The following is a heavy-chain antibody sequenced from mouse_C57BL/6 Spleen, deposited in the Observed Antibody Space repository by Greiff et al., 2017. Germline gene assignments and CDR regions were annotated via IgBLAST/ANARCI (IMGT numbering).Heavy chain of an antibody. CDR3: ATPRGSSPFYWYFDV. CDR2: INPNNGGT. J-gene: IGHJ1*03. D-gene: IGHD1-1*01. CDR1: GYTFTDYN. Sequence: VQLQQSGPELVKPGASVKIPCKASGYTFTDYNMDWVKQSHGKSLEWIGDINPNNGGTIYNQKFKGKATLTVDKSSSTAYMELRSLTSEAAAVYYGATPRGSSPFYWYFDVWGTGTTVTVSS. V-gene: IGHV1-18*01.